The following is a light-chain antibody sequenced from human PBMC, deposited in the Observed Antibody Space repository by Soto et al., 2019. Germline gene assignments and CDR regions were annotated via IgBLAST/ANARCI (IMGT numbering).Light chain of an antibody. J-gene: IGKJ1*01. CDR2: GAS. CDR3: HQYASSPRT. Sequence: PGERATLFCRASQSFTTSQLAWYQQKPGQAPRVLIFGASSRATGIPDRFSGSGSGTDFTLTIGRLEPEDSAVYYCHQYASSPRTFGQGTTVEIK. CDR1: QSFTTSQ. V-gene: IGKV3-20*01.